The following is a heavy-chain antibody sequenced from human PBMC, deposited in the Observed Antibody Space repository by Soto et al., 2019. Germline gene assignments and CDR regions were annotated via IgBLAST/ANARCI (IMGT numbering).Heavy chain of an antibody. Sequence: SETLSLTCTVSGGSISSSSYYWGWIRQPPGKGLEWIGSIYYSGSTYYNPSLKSRVTISVDTSKNQFSLKLSSVTAADTAVYYCASKLLHLFDYWGQGTLVTVSS. D-gene: IGHD2-15*01. CDR1: GGSISSSSYY. J-gene: IGHJ4*02. V-gene: IGHV4-39*01. CDR2: IYYSGST. CDR3: ASKLLHLFDY.